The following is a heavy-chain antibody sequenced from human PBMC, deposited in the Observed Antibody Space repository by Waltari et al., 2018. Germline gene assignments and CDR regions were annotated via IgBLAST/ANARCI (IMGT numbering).Heavy chain of an antibody. CDR1: GPPVSNHY. V-gene: IGHV3-53*02. Sequence: EVQLVETGGGQIQPGGSLGLSWSASGPPVSNHYMSGVRQAPGKGLEGVSVIYSGGTTHYADSVKGRFTISRDSFKNTLYLQMNSLRAEDTAVYYCATSPNRSFWGPGTLVTVSS. CDR2: IYSGGTT. J-gene: IGHJ1*01. CDR3: ATSPNRSF. D-gene: IGHD2-8*01.